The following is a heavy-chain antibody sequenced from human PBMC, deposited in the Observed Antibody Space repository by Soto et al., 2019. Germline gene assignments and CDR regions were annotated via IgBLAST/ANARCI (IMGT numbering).Heavy chain of an antibody. Sequence: SETLSLTCTVSGGSISSGGYYWSWIRQHPGKGLEWIGYIYYSGSTYYNPSLKSRVTISVDTSKNQFSLKLSSVTAADTAVYYCARDHATIFGGDYYYYGLDVWGQGTTVTVSS. CDR2: IYYSGST. V-gene: IGHV4-31*02. CDR1: GGSISSGGYY. CDR3: ARDHATIFGGDYYYYGLDV. J-gene: IGHJ6*02. D-gene: IGHD3-3*01.